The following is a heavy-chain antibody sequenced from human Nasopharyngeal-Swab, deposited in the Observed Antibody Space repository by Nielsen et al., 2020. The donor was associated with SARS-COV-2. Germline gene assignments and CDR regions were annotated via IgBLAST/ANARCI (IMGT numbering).Heavy chain of an antibody. Sequence: GESLKISCAASGFTFSSYSMNWVRQAPGKGLEWVSSISSSSSYIYYADSVKGRFTISRDNAKNSLYLQMNSLRAEDTAVYYCARAPLGYCSGGSCLPDYWGQGTLVTVSS. D-gene: IGHD2-15*01. CDR1: GFTFSSYS. CDR2: ISSSSSYI. J-gene: IGHJ4*02. V-gene: IGHV3-21*01. CDR3: ARAPLGYCSGGSCLPDY.